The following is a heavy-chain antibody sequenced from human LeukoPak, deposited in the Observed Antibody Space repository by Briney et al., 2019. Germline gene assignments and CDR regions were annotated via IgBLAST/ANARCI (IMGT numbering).Heavy chain of an antibody. CDR3: TRGWNPDFDY. CDR2: IYTSGST. D-gene: IGHD1-1*01. J-gene: IGHJ4*02. Sequence: SETLSLTCTVSGGSISSYYWSWIRQPAGKGLEWIGRIYTSGSTSYNPSLKGRVTMSVDTSKNQFSLRLSSVTAADTAICYCTRGWNPDFDYWGQGSLVTVSS. V-gene: IGHV4-4*07. CDR1: GGSISSYY.